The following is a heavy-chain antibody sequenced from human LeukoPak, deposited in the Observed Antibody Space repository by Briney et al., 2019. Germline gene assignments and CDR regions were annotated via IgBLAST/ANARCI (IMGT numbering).Heavy chain of an antibody. J-gene: IGHJ4*02. D-gene: IGHD6-13*01. CDR2: IYYSGST. CDR1: GGSISSYY. Sequence: ESSETLSLTCTVSGGSISSYYWSWIRQPPGKGLEWIGYIYYSGSTNYNPSLKSRVTISVDTSMNQFSLKLSSVTAADTAVYYCARGSSLPLDYWGQGTLVTVSS. V-gene: IGHV4-59*01. CDR3: ARGSSLPLDY.